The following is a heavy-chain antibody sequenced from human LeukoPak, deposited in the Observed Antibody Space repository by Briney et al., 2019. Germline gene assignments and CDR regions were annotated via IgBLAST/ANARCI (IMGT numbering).Heavy chain of an antibody. V-gene: IGHV1-18*01. CDR2: ISAYNGNT. J-gene: IGHJ4*02. CDR1: GYTFTSYG. D-gene: IGHD3-22*01. CDR3: ARDGYYDRSGYYYGGGANY. Sequence: ASVKVSRMASGYTFTSYGISWVRQAPGQGLEWMGWISAYNGNTNYAQKLQGRVTMTTDTSTSTAYMELRSLRSDDTAVYYCARDGYYDRSGYYYGGGANYWGQGTLVTVSS.